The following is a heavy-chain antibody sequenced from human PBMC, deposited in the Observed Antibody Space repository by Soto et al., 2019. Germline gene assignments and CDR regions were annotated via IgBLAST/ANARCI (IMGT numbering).Heavy chain of an antibody. V-gene: IGHV3-30-3*01. Sequence: QVQLVESGGGVVQPGRSLRLSCAASGFTFSSYAMHWVRQAPGKGLEWVAVISYDGSNKYYADSVKGRFTISRDNSKNSLFLQMNSLRAEDTAVYYCARDRWHANRYPGAFDIWGRGTMVTVSS. D-gene: IGHD1-20*01. CDR2: ISYDGSNK. J-gene: IGHJ3*02. CDR3: ARDRWHANRYPGAFDI. CDR1: GFTFSSYA.